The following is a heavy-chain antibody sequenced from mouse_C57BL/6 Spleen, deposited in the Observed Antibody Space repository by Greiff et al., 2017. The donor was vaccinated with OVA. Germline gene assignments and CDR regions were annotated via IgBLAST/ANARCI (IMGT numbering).Heavy chain of an antibody. CDR3: ARMDGYPYCDY. V-gene: IGHV1-26*01. J-gene: IGHJ2*01. D-gene: IGHD2-3*01. Sequence: DVQLQQSGPELVKPGASVKISCKASGYTFTDYYMNWVKQSPGKSLEWIGDINPNNGGTSYNQKFKGKATLTVDKSSSTAYMELRSLTSEDSAVYYCARMDGYPYCDYWGQGTTLTVSS. CDR1: GYTFTDYY. CDR2: INPNNGGT.